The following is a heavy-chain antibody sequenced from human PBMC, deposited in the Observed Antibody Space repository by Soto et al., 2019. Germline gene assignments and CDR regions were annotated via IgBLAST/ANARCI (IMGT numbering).Heavy chain of an antibody. CDR2: INPSGGST. V-gene: IGHV1-46*01. CDR3: ASRYCSSNSCRRDYYYYYGMDV. CDR1: GYTFTSYY. D-gene: IGHD2-2*01. J-gene: IGHJ6*02. Sequence: ASVKVSCKASGYTFTSYYMHWVRQAPGQGLEWMGIINPSGGSTSYAQKFQGRVTMTRDTSTSTVYMELSSLRSEDTAVYYCASRYCSSNSCRRDYYYYYGMDVWGQGTTVTVSS.